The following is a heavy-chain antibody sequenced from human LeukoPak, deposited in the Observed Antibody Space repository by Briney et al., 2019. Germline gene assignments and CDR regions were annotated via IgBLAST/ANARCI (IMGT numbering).Heavy chain of an antibody. J-gene: IGHJ4*02. Sequence: SETLSLTCTVSGGSISSSGHYWGWIRQPPGKGLEWIGSMYYRGSTYHNPSLKSRVTISVDTSKNQFSLKLSSVTAADTAVYYCATTTIRLGYWGQGTLVIVSS. D-gene: IGHD1-26*01. CDR1: GGSISSSGHY. V-gene: IGHV4-39*07. CDR3: ATTTIRLGY. CDR2: MYYRGST.